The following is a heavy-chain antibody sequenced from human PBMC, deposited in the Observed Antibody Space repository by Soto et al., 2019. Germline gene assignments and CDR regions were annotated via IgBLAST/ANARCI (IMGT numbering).Heavy chain of an antibody. V-gene: IGHV3-7*01. CDR2: IKQDGSEK. J-gene: IGHJ4*02. D-gene: IGHD1-26*01. Sequence: PGGSLRLSRVGSKFIFCEDWMGLVRPGPGKGLEWVANIKQDGSEKYYVDSVEGRFTISRDNAKNSLYLQMNSLRVEDTALYYCASRPPSGTYYGVFDYWGQGAQVTVSS. CDR1: KFIFCEDW. CDR3: ASRPPSGTYYGVFDY.